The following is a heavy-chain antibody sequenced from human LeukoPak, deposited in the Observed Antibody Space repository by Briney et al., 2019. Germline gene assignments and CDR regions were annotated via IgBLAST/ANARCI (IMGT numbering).Heavy chain of an antibody. V-gene: IGHV1-69*04. CDR2: IIPILGIA. J-gene: IGHJ4*02. Sequence: GSSVKVSCKASGGTFSSYAISWVRQAPGQGLEWMGRIIPILGIANYAQKFQGRVTITADKSTSTAYMGLSSLRSEDTAVYYCARAPDYYDSSGHVWWGQGTLVTVSS. D-gene: IGHD3-22*01. CDR1: GGTFSSYA. CDR3: ARAPDYYDSSGHVW.